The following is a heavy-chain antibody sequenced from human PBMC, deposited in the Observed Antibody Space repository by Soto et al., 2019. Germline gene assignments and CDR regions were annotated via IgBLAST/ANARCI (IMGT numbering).Heavy chain of an antibody. V-gene: IGHV4-34*01. CDR1: GGSFSGYY. J-gene: IGHJ5*02. CDR2: INHSGST. D-gene: IGHD3-3*01. Sequence: PSETLSLTCDVYGGSFSGYYWSWIRQPPGKGMEWIGEINHSGSTNYNPSLKSRVTISVDTSKNQFSLKLSSVTAADTAVYYCARQPLYYDFWSGYYSRWFDPWGQGTLVT. CDR3: ARQPLYYDFWSGYYSRWFDP.